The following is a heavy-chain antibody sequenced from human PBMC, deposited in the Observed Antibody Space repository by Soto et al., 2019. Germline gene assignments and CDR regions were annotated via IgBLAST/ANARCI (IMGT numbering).Heavy chain of an antibody. CDR2: ITSKSTYI. V-gene: IGHV3-21*06. D-gene: IGHD2-8*01. CDR1: GFTFRDYS. Sequence: EVQLVESGGGLVKPGGSLRLSCAASGFTFRDYSLNWVRQAPGKGLEWVSSITSKSTYIYYADSLKGRFTISRDNAKSTLYLKMDSLRADDTAVYFCARSGVAALDSWGQGTLVTVSS. J-gene: IGHJ5*01. CDR3: ARSGVAALDS.